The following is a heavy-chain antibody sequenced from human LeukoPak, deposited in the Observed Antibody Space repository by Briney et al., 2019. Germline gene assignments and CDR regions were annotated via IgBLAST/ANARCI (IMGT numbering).Heavy chain of an antibody. V-gene: IGHV3-23*01. CDR3: ARGAGYYYFDY. J-gene: IGHJ4*02. CDR1: GSTSSSYA. Sequence: GGSLRLSCAASGSTSSSYAVSWVRQAPGKGLEWVSAISGSGGSTYYADSVKGRFTISRDNSKNTLYLQMNSRRAEDTAVYYCARGAGYYYFDYWGQGTLVTVSS. D-gene: IGHD1-26*01. CDR2: ISGSGGST.